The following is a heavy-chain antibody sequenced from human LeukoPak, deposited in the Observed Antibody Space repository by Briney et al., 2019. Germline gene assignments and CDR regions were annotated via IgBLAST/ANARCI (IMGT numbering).Heavy chain of an antibody. J-gene: IGHJ3*01. Sequence: SETLSLTCTISGDSISSYFWTWIRQPPGKGLEWLGYIYSRGTTAYNPSLESRLTMSTDTSKNQFSLTLRSVTTADTAVYFFARVTRTHDAFDVWGQPIMVTVSS. CDR1: GDSISSYF. CDR2: IYSRGTT. CDR3: ARVTRTHDAFDV. V-gene: IGHV4-59*01. D-gene: IGHD2-21*02.